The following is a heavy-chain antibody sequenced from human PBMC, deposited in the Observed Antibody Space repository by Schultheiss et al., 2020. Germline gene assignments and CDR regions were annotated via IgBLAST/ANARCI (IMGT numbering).Heavy chain of an antibody. J-gene: IGHJ4*02. CDR2: IYSSGST. CDR3: ARVANWNDERAFDY. CDR1: GGSISSGSYY. Sequence: SATLSLTCTVSGGSISSGSYYWSWIRQPAGKGLEWIGRIYSSGSTNYNPSLKSRVTISVDTSKNQFSLKLSSVTAADTAVYYCARVANWNDERAFDYWGQGTLVTVAS. V-gene: IGHV4-61*02. D-gene: IGHD1-1*01.